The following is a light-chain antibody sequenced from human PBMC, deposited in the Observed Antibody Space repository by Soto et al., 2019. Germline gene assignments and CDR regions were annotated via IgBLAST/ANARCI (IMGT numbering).Light chain of an antibody. V-gene: IGLV2-23*01. Sequence: QSALTQPASVSGSPGQSITISCTGTSSDVGSYNLVSWYQQHPGKAPMIMIYEGTKRPSGVSNRFSGSKSGNTASLTISVLYAEDAADYCCCSYAGSSTFVFGAGTKLTVL. J-gene: IGLJ1*01. CDR2: EGT. CDR3: CSYAGSSTFV. CDR1: SSDVGSYNL.